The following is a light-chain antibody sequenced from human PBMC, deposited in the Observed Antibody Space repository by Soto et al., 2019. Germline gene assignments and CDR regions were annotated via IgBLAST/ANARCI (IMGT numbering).Light chain of an antibody. J-gene: IGKJ5*01. CDR2: DAS. CDR1: QSVSTY. Sequence: EIVLTQSPATLSLSPGERATLSCRASQSVSTYLAWYQQKPGQAPRLLIYDASYMATGIPARFSGSGSGTDFTLTISSLEPEDFAVYYCQQRSDWPSFGQGTRLEI. CDR3: QQRSDWPS. V-gene: IGKV3-11*01.